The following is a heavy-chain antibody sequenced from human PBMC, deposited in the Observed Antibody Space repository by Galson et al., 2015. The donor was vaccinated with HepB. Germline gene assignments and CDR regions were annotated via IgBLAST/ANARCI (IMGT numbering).Heavy chain of an antibody. Sequence: SETLSLTCTVSGGSISSYYWSWIRQPPGKGLEWIGYIYYSGSTNYNPSLKSRVTISVDTSKNQFSLKLSSVTAADTAVYYCARENYYGSGRKYFDYWGQGTLVTVSS. J-gene: IGHJ4*02. V-gene: IGHV4-59*01. CDR1: GGSISSYY. CDR2: IYYSGST. CDR3: ARENYYGSGRKYFDY. D-gene: IGHD3-10*01.